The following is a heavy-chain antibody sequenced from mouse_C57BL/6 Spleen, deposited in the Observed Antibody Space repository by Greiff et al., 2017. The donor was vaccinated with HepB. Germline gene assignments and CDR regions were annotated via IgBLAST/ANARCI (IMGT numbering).Heavy chain of an antibody. CDR2: INPSSGYT. D-gene: IGHD2-4*01. Sequence: VQLVESGAELAKPGASVKLSCKASGYTFTSYWMHWVKQRPGQGLEWIGYINPSSGYTKYNQKFKDKATLTADKSSSTAYMQLSSLTYEDSAVYYCANDYDGGYYAMDYWGQGTSVTVSS. CDR1: GYTFTSYW. CDR3: ANDYDGGYYAMDY. V-gene: IGHV1-7*01. J-gene: IGHJ4*01.